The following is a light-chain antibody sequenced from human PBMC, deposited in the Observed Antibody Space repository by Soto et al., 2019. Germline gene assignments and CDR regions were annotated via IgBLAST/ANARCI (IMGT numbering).Light chain of an antibody. Sequence: QSVLTQPPSTSGTPGQRVTISCSGSSSNSGSKTVNWYQHLPGTAPKLLIYSNHQRPSGVPERFSRPKSGTSAYLAVSGLQSEDEADYYCAAWDDSLNGYVFGTGTKVTVL. CDR1: SSNSGSKT. CDR2: SNH. J-gene: IGLJ1*01. CDR3: AAWDDSLNGYV. V-gene: IGLV1-44*01.